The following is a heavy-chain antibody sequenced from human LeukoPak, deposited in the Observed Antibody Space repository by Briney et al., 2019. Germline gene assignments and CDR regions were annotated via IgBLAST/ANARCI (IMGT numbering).Heavy chain of an antibody. CDR1: GFTFSSYW. D-gene: IGHD2-2*01. CDR2: INSDGSST. V-gene: IGHV3-74*01. J-gene: IGHJ6*04. Sequence: GGSLRLSCAASGFTFSSYWMHWVRQAPGKGLVWVSRINSDGSSTSYADSVKGRFTISRDNSKNTLYLQMNSLRAEDTAVYYCARTYCSSTSCYAFYYYYYGMDVWGKGTTVTVSS. CDR3: ARTYCSSTSCYAFYYYYYGMDV.